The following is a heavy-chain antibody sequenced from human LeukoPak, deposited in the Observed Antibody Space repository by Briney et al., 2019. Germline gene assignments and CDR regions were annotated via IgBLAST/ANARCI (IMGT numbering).Heavy chain of an antibody. J-gene: IGHJ4*02. CDR1: GFTFSGYA. D-gene: IGHD6-19*01. V-gene: IGHV3-23*01. Sequence: GGSLRLSCAASGFTFSGYAMSWVRQAPGKGLEWVSAISGSGGSTYYAGSLKGRFTISRDNSRNTIYLQMNSLRADDTAVYYCAKWSGVADPFDYWGQGTLVTVSS. CDR2: ISGSGGST. CDR3: AKWSGVADPFDY.